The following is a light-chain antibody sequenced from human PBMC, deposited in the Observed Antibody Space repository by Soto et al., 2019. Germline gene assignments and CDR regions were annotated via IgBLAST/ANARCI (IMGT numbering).Light chain of an antibody. J-gene: IGLJ1*01. CDR1: SSDVGGYNR. CDR3: CSYAGSYTYV. CDR2: DVS. Sequence: QSALTQPHSVSGSPGQSVTISCTGTSSDVGGYNRVSWYQQYPGKTPKLMIYDVSKRPSGVPGRFSGSKSGTTASLTISGFQPEDEADYYCCSYAGSYTYVFGSGTKVTV. V-gene: IGLV2-11*01.